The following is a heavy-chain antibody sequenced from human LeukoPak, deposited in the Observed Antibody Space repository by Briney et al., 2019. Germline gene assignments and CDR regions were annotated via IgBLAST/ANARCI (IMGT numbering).Heavy chain of an antibody. V-gene: IGHV3-9*01. J-gene: IGHJ4*02. CDR1: GFTFDNYA. CDR2: ISWNSGYI. Sequence: GRSLRLSCAASGFTFDNYAMHWVRQAPGKGLEWLSIISWNSGYIGYADSVKGRFTISRDNAKKSLDLQMNSLRAEDTAFYYCAKVRGTYSSGYFFDYWGQGTLVPVSS. CDR3: AKVRGTYSSGYFFDY. D-gene: IGHD6-19*01.